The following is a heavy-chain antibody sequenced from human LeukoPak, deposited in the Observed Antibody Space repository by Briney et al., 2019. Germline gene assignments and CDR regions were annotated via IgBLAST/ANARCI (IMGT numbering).Heavy chain of an antibody. Sequence: QPGGSLRLSCAASGFTFSSYSMNWVRQAPGKGLEWVSHITASGTAMFYADSVKGRFTISRDNAKNSLYLQMNSLRDEDTAVYYCVWPLTTVGAVAFDYWGQGTLVTVSS. D-gene: IGHD6-19*01. V-gene: IGHV3-48*02. CDR2: ITASGTAM. CDR1: GFTFSSYS. CDR3: VWPLTTVGAVAFDY. J-gene: IGHJ4*02.